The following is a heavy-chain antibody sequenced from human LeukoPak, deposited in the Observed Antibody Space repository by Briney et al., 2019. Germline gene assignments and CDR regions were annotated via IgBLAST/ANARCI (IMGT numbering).Heavy chain of an antibody. CDR2: IIPIFGTA. Sequence: ASVKVSCKASGYTFTSYDINWVRQATGQGLEWMGGIIPIFGTANYAQKFQGRVTITADKSTSTAYMELSSLRSEDTAVYYCARDFLPITGTPFDQRGNWFDPWGQGTLVTVSS. D-gene: IGHD1-20*01. V-gene: IGHV1-69*06. CDR3: ARDFLPITGTPFDQRGNWFDP. J-gene: IGHJ5*02. CDR1: GYTFTSYD.